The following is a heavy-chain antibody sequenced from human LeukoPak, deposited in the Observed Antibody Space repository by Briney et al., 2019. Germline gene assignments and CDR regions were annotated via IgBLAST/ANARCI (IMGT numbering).Heavy chain of an antibody. D-gene: IGHD3-10*01. CDR2: IYSGGNT. Sequence: GGSLRLSCVASGFSVSTSYMNWVRQPPGRGLEWVSVIYSGGNTYYTDSVKGRSIISRDNSKNTIDLRMNSLRAEDTAVYYCARDQREFDAFDIWGPGTMVTVSS. V-gene: IGHV3-53*01. CDR1: GFSVSTSY. J-gene: IGHJ3*02. CDR3: ARDQREFDAFDI.